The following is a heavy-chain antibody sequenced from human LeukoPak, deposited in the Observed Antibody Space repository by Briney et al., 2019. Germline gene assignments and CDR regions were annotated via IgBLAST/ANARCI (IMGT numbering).Heavy chain of an antibody. J-gene: IGHJ4*02. V-gene: IGHV3-30*18. CDR2: ISYDGTNK. CDR3: AKDGYYGSGTYPDY. CDR1: GFTFSSYC. Sequence: GTSLRLSCAASGFTFSSYCMNWVRQAPGKGLECVAVISYDGTNKFYVDSLRGRFTTSRDNSKNTLYLQMNSLRAEDTAVYYCAKDGYYGSGTYPDYWGQGTLVTVSS. D-gene: IGHD3-10*01.